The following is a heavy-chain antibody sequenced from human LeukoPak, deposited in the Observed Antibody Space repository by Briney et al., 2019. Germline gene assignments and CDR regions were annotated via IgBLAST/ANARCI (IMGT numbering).Heavy chain of an antibody. CDR2: ISTNTVNP. Sequence: GASVKVSCKSSGYTFTSYAMNWVRQAPGQGLEWMGWISTNTVNPTYAQGFTGRFVFSLDTSVSTAYLQISSLKAEDTAVYYCARKSVAATPRDIVYQYSYMDVWGKGTTVTVSS. J-gene: IGHJ6*03. D-gene: IGHD2-15*01. V-gene: IGHV7-4-1*02. CDR3: ARKSVAATPRDIVYQYSYMDV. CDR1: GYTFTSYA.